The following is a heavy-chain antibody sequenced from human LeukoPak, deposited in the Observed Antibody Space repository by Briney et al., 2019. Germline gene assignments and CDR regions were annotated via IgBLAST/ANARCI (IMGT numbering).Heavy chain of an antibody. D-gene: IGHD3-10*01. CDR1: RYTFTSYD. Sequence: ASVRVSCKGFRYTFTSYDINWVRQALGQGLEWMGWMNPNTGNTGYAPKFQGRVSMTRDTSISTAFLELSGLRSDDTAVYYCARLSQTPDYYGGGGYFYLGYWGQGTRVTVSS. V-gene: IGHV1-8*01. CDR2: MNPNTGNT. CDR3: ARLSQTPDYYGGGGYFYLGY. J-gene: IGHJ4*02.